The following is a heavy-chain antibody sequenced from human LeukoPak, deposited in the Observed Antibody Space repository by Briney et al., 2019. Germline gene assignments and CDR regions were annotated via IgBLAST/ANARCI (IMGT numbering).Heavy chain of an antibody. CDR2: INHSGST. CDR1: GGSFSGYY. J-gene: IGHJ4*02. Sequence: SETLSLTYAVYGGSFSGYYWSWIRQPPGKGLEWIGEINHSGSTNYNPSLKSRVTISVDTSKNQFSLKLSSVTAADTAVYYCARHWGGYVRMFDYWGQGTLVTVSS. D-gene: IGHD5-12*01. V-gene: IGHV4-34*01. CDR3: ARHWGGYVRMFDY.